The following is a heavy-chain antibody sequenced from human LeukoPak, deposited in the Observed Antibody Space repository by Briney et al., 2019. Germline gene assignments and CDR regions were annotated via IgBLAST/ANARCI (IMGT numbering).Heavy chain of an antibody. CDR3: ARDTRYNSGDYYYYYYMDV. D-gene: IGHD1-1*01. V-gene: IGHV4-59*01. CDR1: GGSISSYY. CDR2: IYYSGST. Sequence: SETLSLTCTVSGGSISSYYWSWIRQPPGKGLEWIGYIYYSGSTNYNPSLKSRVTISVDTSKNQFFLKLSSVTAADTAVYYCARDTRYNSGDYYYYYYMDVWGKGTTVTVSS. J-gene: IGHJ6*03.